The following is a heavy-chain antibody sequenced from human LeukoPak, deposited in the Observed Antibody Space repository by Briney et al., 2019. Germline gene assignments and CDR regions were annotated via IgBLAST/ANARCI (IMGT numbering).Heavy chain of an antibody. V-gene: IGHV3-23*01. D-gene: IGHD3-22*01. CDR3: AKDAYRYYDSSDYYHPYYFDY. J-gene: IGHJ4*02. CDR1: GFTFTSYP. Sequence: PGGSLRLSCSASGFTFTSYPMTWVRQAPGKGLEWVSSVSGSAGRTYYADSVKGRFTISRDNSKNTLYLQMNSLRAEDTAVYYCAKDAYRYYDSSDYYHPYYFDYWGQGTRVTVSS. CDR2: VSGSAGRT.